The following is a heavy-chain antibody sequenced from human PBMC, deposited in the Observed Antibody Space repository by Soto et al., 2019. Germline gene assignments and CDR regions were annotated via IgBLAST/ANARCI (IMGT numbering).Heavy chain of an antibody. J-gene: IGHJ4*02. Sequence: QVPLVESGGGVVQPGRSLRLSCAASGFTFSSYGMHWVRQAPGKGLEWVAVIWYDGSNKYYADSVKGRFTISRDNSKNSLYLKMNSLRAEDTAVYYCARAAMVRGVIGYFDYWGQGTLVTVSS. V-gene: IGHV3-33*01. CDR3: ARAAMVRGVIGYFDY. CDR1: GFTFSSYG. D-gene: IGHD3-10*01. CDR2: IWYDGSNK.